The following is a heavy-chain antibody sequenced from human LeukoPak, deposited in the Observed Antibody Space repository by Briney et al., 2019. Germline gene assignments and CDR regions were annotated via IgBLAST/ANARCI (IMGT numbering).Heavy chain of an antibody. J-gene: IGHJ4*02. D-gene: IGHD3-22*01. CDR3: ASIMRDYYDSSGTLFDY. CDR1: GFTFSSYW. V-gene: IGHV3-74*01. CDR2: INTDGSST. Sequence: GGSLRLSCAASGFTFSSYWMHWVRQAPGKGLVWVSRINTDGSSTSYADSVKGRFTISRDNAKNTLYLQMNSLRAEDTAVYYCASIMRDYYDSSGTLFDYWGQGTLVTVSS.